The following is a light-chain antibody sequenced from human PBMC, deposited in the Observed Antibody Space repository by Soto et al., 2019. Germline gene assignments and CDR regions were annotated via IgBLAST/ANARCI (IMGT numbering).Light chain of an antibody. V-gene: IGKV3-11*01. J-gene: IGKJ4*01. CDR3: QQRSNWPQLT. Sequence: EIVLTQSPATLSLSPGERATLSCRASQSVSSYLAWYQQKPGQAPRLLIYDASNRATGIPARFSGSRSGTDFPLTISSLEPEDFAVYYCQQRSNWPQLTFGGGTKVEIK. CDR2: DAS. CDR1: QSVSSY.